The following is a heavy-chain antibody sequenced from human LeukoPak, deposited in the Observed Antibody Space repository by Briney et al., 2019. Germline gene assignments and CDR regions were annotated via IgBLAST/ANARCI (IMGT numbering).Heavy chain of an antibody. D-gene: IGHD3-10*01. CDR1: GGSISSSSYY. CDR2: IYYSGST. CDR3: ARGGRYYYGSESYYFDY. Sequence: SETLSLTCTVSGGSISSSSYYWGWIRQPPGKGLEWIGSIYYSGSTYYNPSLKSRVTISVDTSKNQFSLKLSSVTAADTAVYYCARGGRYYYGSESYYFDYWGQGTLVTVSS. J-gene: IGHJ4*02. V-gene: IGHV4-39*07.